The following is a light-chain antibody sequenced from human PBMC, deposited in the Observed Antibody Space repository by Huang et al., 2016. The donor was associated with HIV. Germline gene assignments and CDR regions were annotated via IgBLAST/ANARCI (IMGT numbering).Light chain of an antibody. J-gene: IGKJ1*01. CDR2: RAS. Sequence: DIQMTQSPSSLSASVGDRVTITCRASQSIGKSLHWYQQKVGTAPKLLISRASNLESGVPSRFGGGGSGSDFTLIITRLQPEDFATYYCQQTFIVPWTFGQGTKVE. CDR3: QQTFIVPWT. CDR1: QSIGKS. V-gene: IGKV1-39*01.